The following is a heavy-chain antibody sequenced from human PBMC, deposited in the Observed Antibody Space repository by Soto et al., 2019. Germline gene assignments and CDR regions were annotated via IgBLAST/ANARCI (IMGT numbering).Heavy chain of an antibody. V-gene: IGHV4-39*01. D-gene: IGHD3-10*01. Sequence: KPSETLSLTCTVSGASISSTSYYWGWIRQPPGKGLEWIGSIYYSGSTYYNPSLKSRVTISVDMSKNQFSLKLSSVTAADTAVYYCARHDMVREVNCFDPWGQGTLVTVSS. CDR3: ARHDMVREVNCFDP. CDR1: GASISSTSYY. J-gene: IGHJ5*02. CDR2: IYYSGST.